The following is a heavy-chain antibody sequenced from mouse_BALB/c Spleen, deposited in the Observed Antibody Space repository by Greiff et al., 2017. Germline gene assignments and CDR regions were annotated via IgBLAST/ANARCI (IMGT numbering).Heavy chain of an antibody. Sequence: DVMLVESGGGLVKPGGSLKLSCAASGFTFSDYYMYWVRQTPEKRLEWVATISDGGSYTYYPDSVKGRFTISRDNAKNNLYLQMSSLKSEDTAMYYCARGEYGNYLAYWGQGTLVTVSA. CDR3: ARGEYGNYLAY. CDR1: GFTFSDYY. V-gene: IGHV5-4*02. CDR2: ISDGGSYT. J-gene: IGHJ3*01. D-gene: IGHD2-10*02.